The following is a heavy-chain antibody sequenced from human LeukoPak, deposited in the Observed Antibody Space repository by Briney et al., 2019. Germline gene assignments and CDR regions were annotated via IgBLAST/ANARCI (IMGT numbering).Heavy chain of an antibody. D-gene: IGHD4-17*01. CDR2: VNPNSGGT. Sequence: ASVKVSCKASGYTFTDYYIHWVRQAPGQGLEWMGWVNPNSGGTEIAQNFKGRVTMTRDTSISTAYMELNSLRSDDTAVFYCTREDTSSWDYVLHWGQGTLVTVSS. CDR3: TREDTSSWDYVLH. J-gene: IGHJ4*02. CDR1: GYTFTDYY. V-gene: IGHV1-2*02.